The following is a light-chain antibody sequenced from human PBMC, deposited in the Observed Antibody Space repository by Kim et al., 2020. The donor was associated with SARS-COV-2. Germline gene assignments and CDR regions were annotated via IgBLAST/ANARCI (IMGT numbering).Light chain of an antibody. Sequence: DIQMTQSPSTLSASVGDRVTITCRASQSISSWLAWYQQKPGKAPNLLIYKASSLEGGVPSNFSGSGSGTEFTLTISSLQPDDFATYYCQQYNSYPWTFGQGTKVDIK. CDR3: QQYNSYPWT. J-gene: IGKJ1*01. CDR2: KAS. CDR1: QSISSW. V-gene: IGKV1-5*03.